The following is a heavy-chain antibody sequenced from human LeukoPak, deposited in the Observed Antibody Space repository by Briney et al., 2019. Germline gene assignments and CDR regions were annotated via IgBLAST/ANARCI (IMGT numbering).Heavy chain of an antibody. CDR3: GRVTVIIPAARIQNYYYYMDV. Sequence: PSETLSLTCTVSGGSISSYYWSWIRQPAGKGLEWIGRIYASGSTNYNPSLKSRVTMSVDTSKDQFSLKLSSVTAADTAVYYCGRVTVIIPAARIQNYYYYMDVWGKGTTVTVSS. D-gene: IGHD2-2*01. J-gene: IGHJ6*03. CDR1: GGSISSYY. CDR2: IYASGST. V-gene: IGHV4-4*07.